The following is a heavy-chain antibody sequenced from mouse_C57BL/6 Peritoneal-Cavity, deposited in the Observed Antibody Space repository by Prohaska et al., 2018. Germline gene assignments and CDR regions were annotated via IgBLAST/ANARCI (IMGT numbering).Heavy chain of an antibody. CDR1: GYTFTDYY. Sequence: QVQLQQSGPELVKPGASVKISCKASGYTFTDYYINWVKQRPGQGLEWIGWIFPGSGSTYYNEKFKGKATLTVDKSSSTAYMLLSRRTSEDSAVYFCARWGGSAKDYAMDYWGQGTSVTVSS. CDR3: ARWGGSAKDYAMDY. D-gene: IGHD1-2*01. CDR2: IFPGSGST. J-gene: IGHJ4*01. V-gene: IGHV1-75*01.